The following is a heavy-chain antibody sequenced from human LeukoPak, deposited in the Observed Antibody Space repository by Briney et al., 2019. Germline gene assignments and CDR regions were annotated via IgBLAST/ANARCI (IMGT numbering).Heavy chain of an antibody. CDR2: INHSGST. CDR3: ARGSHRNSYGPIFDY. D-gene: IGHD5-18*01. Sequence: PSETLSLTCAVYGGSFSGYYWSWIRQPPGKGLEWIGEINHSGSTNYNPPLKSRVTISVDTSKNQFSLKLSSVTAADTAVYYCARGSHRNSYGPIFDYWGQGTLVTVSS. CDR1: GGSFSGYY. J-gene: IGHJ4*02. V-gene: IGHV4-34*01.